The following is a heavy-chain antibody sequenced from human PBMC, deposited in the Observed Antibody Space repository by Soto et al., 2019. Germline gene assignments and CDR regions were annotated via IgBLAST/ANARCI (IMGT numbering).Heavy chain of an antibody. V-gene: IGHV6-1*01. CDR1: GDSVSSNSAA. CDR3: ASSTFYYDTSGYYYDS. D-gene: IGHD3-22*01. CDR2: TYYRSKWYN. J-gene: IGHJ4*02. Sequence: SPTLSLTCAISGDSVSSNSAAWPWIRQSPSRGLEWLGRTYYRSKWYNDYAISVKNRITINPDTSKNQFSLQLNSVTPEDTAVYYCASSTFYYDTSGYYYDSWGQGTLVTVSS.